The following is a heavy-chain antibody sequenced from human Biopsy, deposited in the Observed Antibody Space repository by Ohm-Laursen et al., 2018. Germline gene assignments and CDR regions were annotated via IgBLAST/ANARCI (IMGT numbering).Heavy chain of an antibody. CDR1: GGTFSNYG. CDR2: NIPILGTG. Sequence: VASVKVSCKAPGGTFSNYGVNWVRQAPGQGLEWLGGNIPILGTGNYAQKFQDRVTVAADTSTSTATMELRSLRSDDTAVYYCATKLTGYFHHWGQGTLVIVSS. V-gene: IGHV1-69*06. J-gene: IGHJ1*01. CDR3: ATKLTGYFHH. D-gene: IGHD3-9*01.